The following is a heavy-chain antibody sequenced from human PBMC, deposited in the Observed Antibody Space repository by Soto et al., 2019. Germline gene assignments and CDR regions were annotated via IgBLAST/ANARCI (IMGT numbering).Heavy chain of an antibody. J-gene: IGHJ4*02. CDR1: GFTFSSYG. Sequence: PGGSLRLSCAASGFTFSSYGMHWVRQAPGKGLEWVAVISYDGSNKYYADSVKGRFTISRDNSKNTLYLQMNSLRAEDTAVYYCAKEGFMSSGPRYYFDYWGQGTMVTVSS. CDR2: ISYDGSNK. V-gene: IGHV3-30*18. CDR3: AKEGFMSSGPRYYFDY. D-gene: IGHD6-19*01.